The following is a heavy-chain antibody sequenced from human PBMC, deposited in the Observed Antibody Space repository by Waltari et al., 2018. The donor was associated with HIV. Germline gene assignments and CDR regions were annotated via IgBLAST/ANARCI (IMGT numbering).Heavy chain of an antibody. J-gene: IGHJ4*02. V-gene: IGHV3-15*01. CDR3: TTDLGGYNVDY. D-gene: IGHD5-12*01. CDR2: IKSKTQGETT. CDR1: GFTFTDIW. Sequence: EVRLVGSGGGLVKPGGSLRLSCAASGFTFTDIWMSWVRQAPGKGLEWCGRIKSKTQGETTDYAAPVKGRFSLSRDDSKNTLYLQMNSLKTEDTAVYYCTTDLGGYNVDYWGQGTLVTVTS.